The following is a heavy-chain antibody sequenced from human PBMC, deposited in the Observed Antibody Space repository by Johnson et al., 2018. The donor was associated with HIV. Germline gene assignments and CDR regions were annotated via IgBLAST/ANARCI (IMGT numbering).Heavy chain of an antibody. CDR3: ARDRAGNGVFPDAFDI. D-gene: IGHD2-8*01. V-gene: IGHV3-53*01. CDR2: IYSGGST. Sequence: VQLVESGGGLIQPGGSLRLSCAASGFTVSSNYMSWVRQAPGKGLEWVSVIYSGGSTYYADSVKGRFTISIDNAKNSLYLQINSLRAEDTALYYCARDRAGNGVFPDAFDIWGQGTMVIVSS. CDR1: GFTVSSNY. J-gene: IGHJ3*02.